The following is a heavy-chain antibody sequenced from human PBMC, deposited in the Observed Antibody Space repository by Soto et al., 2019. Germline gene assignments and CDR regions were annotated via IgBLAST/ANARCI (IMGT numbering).Heavy chain of an antibody. D-gene: IGHD1-26*01. CDR1: GGSISSGGYS. Sequence: QLQLQESGSGLVKPSQTLSLTCAVSGGSISSGGYSWSWIRQPPGKGLEWIGYIYHSGSTYYNPSLTSRVTISVDRSKNQFSLKLSSVTAADTAVYYCSRSYSSSLLGAFEIWGQGTMVTVSS. CDR2: IYHSGST. J-gene: IGHJ3*02. CDR3: SRSYSSSLLGAFEI. V-gene: IGHV4-30-2*01.